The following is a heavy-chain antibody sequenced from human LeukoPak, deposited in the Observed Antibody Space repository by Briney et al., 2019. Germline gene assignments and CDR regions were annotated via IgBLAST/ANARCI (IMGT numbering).Heavy chain of an antibody. V-gene: IGHV3-30*02. CDR3: AKDELKTVVWESVSGY. CDR1: GFSFGSYA. D-gene: IGHD1-26*01. Sequence: PGGSLRLSCAASGFSFGSYAMHWVRQAPGKGLEWVAIIRYDGTNKYYADSVKGRFTISRDNSKTTLYLQMNSLRAEDTAVYYCAKDELKTVVWESVSGYWGQGTLVTVSS. J-gene: IGHJ4*02. CDR2: IRYDGTNK.